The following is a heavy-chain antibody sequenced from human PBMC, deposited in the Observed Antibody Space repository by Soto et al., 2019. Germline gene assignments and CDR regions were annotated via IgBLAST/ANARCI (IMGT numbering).Heavy chain of an antibody. CDR3: ARARADYYDSSGYPLGY. CDR1: GFTFSSYW. CDR2: IKQDGSEK. D-gene: IGHD3-22*01. Sequence: EVQLVESGGGLVQPGGSLRLSCAASGFTFSSYWMSWVRQAPGKGLEWVANIKQDGSEKYYVDSVKGRFTISRDNAKNSLYPQMNSLRAEDTAVYYCARARADYYDSSGYPLGYWGQGTLVTVSS. V-gene: IGHV3-7*04. J-gene: IGHJ4*02.